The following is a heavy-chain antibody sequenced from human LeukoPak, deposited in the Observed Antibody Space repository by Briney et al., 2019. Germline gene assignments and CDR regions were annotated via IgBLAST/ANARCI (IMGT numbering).Heavy chain of an antibody. CDR1: GGSISSYY. CDR2: IYTSGTI. D-gene: IGHD4-23*01. V-gene: IGHV4-4*07. CDR3: ASAGYGGDY. J-gene: IGHJ4*02. Sequence: SETLSLTCTVSGGSISSYYWSWIRQPAGTALEWIGRIYTSGTITYNPSLKSRVTMSVDTSKNQFSLKLSSVTAADTAVYYCASAGYGGDYWGQGTLVTVPS.